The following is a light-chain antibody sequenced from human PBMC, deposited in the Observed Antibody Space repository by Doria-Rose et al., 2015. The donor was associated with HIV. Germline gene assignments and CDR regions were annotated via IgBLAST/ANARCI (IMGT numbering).Light chain of an antibody. CDR2: LGS. V-gene: IGKV2-28*01. CDR1: QSLLHTIGYNY. CDR3: MQAVQTPYT. J-gene: IGKJ2*01. Sequence: TQSPLSLPVTPGQPAFISCRSSQSLLHTIGYNYLDWYLQKPGQSPQLLIYLGSNRASGVPDRFSGSGSGTAFTLKISRVEAEDVGVSHYMQAVQTPYTFGQGTELDIK.